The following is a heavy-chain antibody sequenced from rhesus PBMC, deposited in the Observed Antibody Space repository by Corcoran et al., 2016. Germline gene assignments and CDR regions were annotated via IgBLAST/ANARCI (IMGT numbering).Heavy chain of an antibody. J-gene: IGHJ6*01. CDR2: ISNGGGST. Sequence: EVQLVESGGGLVQPGGSLRLSCAASGFTFSSYGMSWVRQAPGKWLEWVSYISNGGGSTYYADSVKGRFTISRDNSKNTLSLQMNRLRAEDTAVYYCAKPYGLDSWGQGVVVTVSS. CDR3: AKPYGLDS. V-gene: IGHV3S5*01. CDR1: GFTFSSYG.